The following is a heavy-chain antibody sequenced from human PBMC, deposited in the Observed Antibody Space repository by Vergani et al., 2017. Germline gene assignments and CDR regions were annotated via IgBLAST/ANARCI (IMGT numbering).Heavy chain of an antibody. V-gene: IGHV1-8*01. Sequence: QVQLVQSGAEVKKPGASVKVSCKASGYTFTSYDINWVRQATGQGLEWMGWMNPNSGNTGYAQKFQGRVTMTRNTSISTAYMELSSLRSEDTAVYYCAGSLGYCSSTSCYNHDAFDIRGQGTMVTVSS. CDR1: GYTFTSYD. J-gene: IGHJ3*02. CDR2: MNPNSGNT. CDR3: AGSLGYCSSTSCYNHDAFDI. D-gene: IGHD2-2*01.